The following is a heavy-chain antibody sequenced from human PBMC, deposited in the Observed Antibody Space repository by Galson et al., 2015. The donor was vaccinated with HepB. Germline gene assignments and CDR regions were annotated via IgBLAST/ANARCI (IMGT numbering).Heavy chain of an antibody. CDR1: GFTFSNYA. V-gene: IGHV3-23*01. CDR2: ISGSGGST. CDR3: AKARCTTTSCYGGDFDY. D-gene: IGHD2-2*01. J-gene: IGHJ4*02. Sequence: SLRLSCAASGFTFSNYAMSWVRQAPGKGLEWVSSISGSGGSTYYADSVKGRFTISRDNSKNTICMQMNSLSAEDTAIYYCAKARCTTTSCYGGDFDYWGQGTLVTVSS.